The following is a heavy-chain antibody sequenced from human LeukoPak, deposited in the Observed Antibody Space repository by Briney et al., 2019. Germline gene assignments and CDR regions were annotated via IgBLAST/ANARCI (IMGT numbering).Heavy chain of an antibody. Sequence: PSQTLSLTCTVSGGSINSGGNYWGWIRQHPGEGLEWIVYISHSGSTYYNPSLKSRVTISVDTSKNQFSLQLSSVTAADTAVYYCARYYCGSSSCPGVGYWGRGTLVTVSS. CDR3: ARYYCGSSSCPGVGY. V-gene: IGHV4-31*03. CDR1: GGSINSGGNY. J-gene: IGHJ4*02. CDR2: ISHSGST. D-gene: IGHD2-2*01.